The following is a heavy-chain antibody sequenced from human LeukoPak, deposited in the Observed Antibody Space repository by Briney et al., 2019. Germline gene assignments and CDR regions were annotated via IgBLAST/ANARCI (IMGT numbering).Heavy chain of an antibody. Sequence: GASVKVSCKSSGYTFTAYYLHWVRQAPGQGLEWMGWINPNSGGTTYAQNFQGRVTMTRDTSISTAYMELSRLRSDDTAVSYCARDPDYGTKRFDFWGQGAMVTVSS. CDR1: GYTFTAYY. V-gene: IGHV1-2*02. CDR3: ARDPDYGTKRFDF. CDR2: INPNSGGT. J-gene: IGHJ4*02. D-gene: IGHD4-17*01.